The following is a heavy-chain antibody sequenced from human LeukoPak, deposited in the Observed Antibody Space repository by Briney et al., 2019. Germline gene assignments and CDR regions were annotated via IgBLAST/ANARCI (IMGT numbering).Heavy chain of an antibody. CDR2: ISRSSSYI. CDR1: GFTFSSYS. CDR3: ARVDSSGYYLVGACDI. J-gene: IGHJ3*02. Sequence: GGSLRLSCAASGFTFSSYSMNWVRQAPGKGLEWVSSISRSSSYIYYADSVKGRFTISRGNAKNSLYLQMNSLRAEDTAVYYCARVDSSGYYLVGACDIWGQGTMVTVSS. D-gene: IGHD3-22*01. V-gene: IGHV3-21*01.